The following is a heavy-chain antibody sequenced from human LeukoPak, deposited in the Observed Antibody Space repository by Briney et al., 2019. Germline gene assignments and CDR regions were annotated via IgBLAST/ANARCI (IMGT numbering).Heavy chain of an antibody. J-gene: IGHJ5*02. CDR2: ISYDGSNK. V-gene: IGHV3-30-3*01. CDR1: GFTFSSYA. D-gene: IGHD5-12*01. CDR3: ARDDAMAYGGYRWFDP. Sequence: GGSVRLSCAASGFTFSSYAMHWVRQAPGKGLEWVAVISYDGSNKYYADSVKGRFTISRDNSKNTLYLQMNSLRAEDTAVYYCARDDAMAYGGYRWFDPWGQGTLVTVSS.